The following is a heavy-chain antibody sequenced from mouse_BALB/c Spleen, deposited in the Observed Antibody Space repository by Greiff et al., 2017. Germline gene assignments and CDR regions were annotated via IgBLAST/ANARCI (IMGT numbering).Heavy chain of an antibody. CDR3: ARSNYGIPYYFDY. D-gene: IGHD1-1*01. J-gene: IGHJ2*01. CDR1: GYTFTDYN. Sequence: VQLKQSGPELVKPGASVKIPCKASGYTFTDYNMDWVKQSHGKSLEWIGDINPNNGGTIYNQKFKGKATLTVDKSSSTAYMELRSLTSEDTAVYYCARSNYGIPYYFDYWGQGTTLTVSS. V-gene: IGHV1-18*01. CDR2: INPNNGGT.